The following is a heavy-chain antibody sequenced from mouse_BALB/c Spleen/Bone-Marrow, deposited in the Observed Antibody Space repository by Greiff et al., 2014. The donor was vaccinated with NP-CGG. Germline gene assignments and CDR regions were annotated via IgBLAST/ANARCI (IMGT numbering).Heavy chain of an antibody. D-gene: IGHD1-1*01. Sequence: QVQLQQSGPGLVAPSQTLSITCTVSGFSLTSYGVHWVRQSPGKGLEWLGVIWAGGSTNYNSALMSRLSISKDNSKSQVFLKMNSLQTDDTAMYYCARYCYGVLDYWGQGTTLTVSS. V-gene: IGHV2-9*02. CDR2: IWAGGST. CDR1: GFSLTSYG. CDR3: ARYCYGVLDY. J-gene: IGHJ2*01.